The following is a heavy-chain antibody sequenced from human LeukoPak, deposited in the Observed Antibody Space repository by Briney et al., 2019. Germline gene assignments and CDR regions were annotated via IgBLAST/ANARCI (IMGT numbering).Heavy chain of an antibody. V-gene: IGHV4-39*01. CDR2: IYYTGSA. CDR3: ARHPERYSYFDY. Sequence: SSETPSLTCTVSGGSISSSSYYWGWIRQPPGKGLEWIGSIYYTGSAYYNPSLKSRVTMSVDTSKNQFSLRLSSVTAADTAVYSCARHPERYSYFDYWGQGTLVTVSS. J-gene: IGHJ4*02. CDR1: GGSISSSSYY. D-gene: IGHD5-18*01.